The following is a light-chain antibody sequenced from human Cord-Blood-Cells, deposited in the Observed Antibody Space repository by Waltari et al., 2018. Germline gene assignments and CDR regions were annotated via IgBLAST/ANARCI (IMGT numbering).Light chain of an antibody. CDR1: QSVSSRY. V-gene: IGKV3-20*01. Sequence: EIVLPQSPGTLSFSPGERATLSCRASQSVSSRYLAWYQQKPGQAPRLLIYGASSRATGIPDRCSGSGSGTDFTLTISRLEPEDFAVYYCQQYGSSFTFGPGTKVDIK. CDR3: QQYGSSFT. CDR2: GAS. J-gene: IGKJ3*01.